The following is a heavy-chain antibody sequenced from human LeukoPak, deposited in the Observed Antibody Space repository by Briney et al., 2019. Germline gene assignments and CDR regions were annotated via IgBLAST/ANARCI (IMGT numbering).Heavy chain of an antibody. Sequence: SETLSLTCTVSGYSISSGYYWGWIRQPPGKGLEWIGSIYHSGSTYYNPSLKSRVTISVDTSKNQFSLKLSSVTAADTAVYYCARGRRSLDITMVRGVIIQGWFDPWGQGTLVTVSS. J-gene: IGHJ5*02. CDR3: ARGRRSLDITMVRGVIIQGWFDP. CDR2: IYHSGST. D-gene: IGHD3-10*01. CDR1: GYSISSGYY. V-gene: IGHV4-38-2*02.